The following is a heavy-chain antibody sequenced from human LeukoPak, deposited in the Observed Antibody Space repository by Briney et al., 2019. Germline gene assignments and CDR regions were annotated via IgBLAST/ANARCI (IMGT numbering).Heavy chain of an antibody. Sequence: GGSLRLSCAASGFTFSSYAMSWVRQAPGKGLEWVSAISGSGGSTYYADSVKGRFTISRDNSKNTLYLQMNSLRAEDTAVYYCAKVDTYCSGGSCYPGDYWGQGTLVTVSS. CDR3: AKVDTYCSGGSCYPGDY. CDR2: ISGSGGST. J-gene: IGHJ4*02. V-gene: IGHV3-23*01. D-gene: IGHD2-15*01. CDR1: GFTFSSYA.